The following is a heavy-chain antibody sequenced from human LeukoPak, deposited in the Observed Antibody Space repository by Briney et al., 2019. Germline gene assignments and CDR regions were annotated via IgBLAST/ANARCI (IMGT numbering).Heavy chain of an antibody. V-gene: IGHV3-15*01. D-gene: IGHD2/OR15-2a*01. CDR3: TTEAVIDAFDI. Sequence: GGSLRLSCGASGFTFRNAWMIWVRQAPGKAREGGGRIKNKTDGRTTDYPAPVKGRFTISRDDSKHTLYLQMNSLKTEDTAAYYCTTEAVIDAFDIWGQGTMVTVSS. J-gene: IGHJ3*02. CDR2: IKNKTDGRTT. CDR1: GFTFRNAW.